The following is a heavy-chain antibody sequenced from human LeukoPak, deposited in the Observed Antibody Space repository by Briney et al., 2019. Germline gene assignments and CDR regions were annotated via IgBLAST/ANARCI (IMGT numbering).Heavy chain of an antibody. CDR3: ARRGYSSGWYVDYYYYYMDV. J-gene: IGHJ6*03. Sequence: ASVKVSCKASGYTFTSYDINWVRQATGQGLEWMGWMNPNSGNTGYAQKFQGRVTITRNTSISTAYMELSSLRSEDTAVYYCARRGYSSGWYVDYYYYYMDVWGKGTTVTVSS. V-gene: IGHV1-8*03. CDR1: GYTFTSYD. D-gene: IGHD6-19*01. CDR2: MNPNSGNT.